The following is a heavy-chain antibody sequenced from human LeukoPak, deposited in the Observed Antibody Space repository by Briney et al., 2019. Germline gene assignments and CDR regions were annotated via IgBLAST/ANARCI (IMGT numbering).Heavy chain of an antibody. CDR1: GGTFTSYA. CDR2: IIPILGIA. V-gene: IGHV1-69*04. J-gene: IGHJ4*02. CDR3: ARDRAYSYGYSYYFEN. Sequence: SVKVSCKTSGGTFTSYAISWVRQAPGQGLEWMGRIIPILGIANYAQKFQGRVTITADKSTSTAYMELSSLRSEDTAVYYCARDRAYSYGYSYYFENWGQGTLVTVSS. D-gene: IGHD5-18*01.